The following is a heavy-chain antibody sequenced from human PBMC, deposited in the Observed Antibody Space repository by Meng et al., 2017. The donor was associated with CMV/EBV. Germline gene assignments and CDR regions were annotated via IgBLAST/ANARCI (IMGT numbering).Heavy chain of an antibody. D-gene: IGHD1-26*01. Sequence: SVKVSCKASGGTFSSYAISWVRQAPGQGLEWMGGIIPILGIANYAQKFQGRVTITADKSTSTAYMELSSLRSEDTAVYYCASDGGVGAGGYYYYGMDVWGQGTTVTVSS. CDR3: ASDGGVGAGGYYYYGMDV. CDR2: IIPILGIA. J-gene: IGHJ6*02. CDR1: GGTFSSYA. V-gene: IGHV1-69*10.